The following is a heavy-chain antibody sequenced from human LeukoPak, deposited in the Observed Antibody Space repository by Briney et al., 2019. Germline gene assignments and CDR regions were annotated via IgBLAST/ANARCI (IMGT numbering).Heavy chain of an antibody. J-gene: IGHJ3*02. V-gene: IGHV4-39*01. D-gene: IGHD4-23*01. CDR1: GGSISSSSYY. CDR3: ARQRPYGGNDAFDI. Sequence: SETLSLTCTVSGGSISSSSYYWGWIRQPPGKGLEWIGSIYYSGSTYYNPSLKSRVTISVDTSKNQFSLKLSSVTAADTAVYYCARQRPYGGNDAFDIWGQGTMVTVSS. CDR2: IYYSGST.